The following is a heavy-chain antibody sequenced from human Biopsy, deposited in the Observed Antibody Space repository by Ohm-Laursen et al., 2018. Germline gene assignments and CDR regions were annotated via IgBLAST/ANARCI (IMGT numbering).Heavy chain of an antibody. V-gene: IGHV4-4*07. CDR3: ARGGGMNYFDP. CDR2: VFSSGTT. D-gene: IGHD1-7*01. Sequence: TLPLTCFVSGGSMDRYFWSWIRQPVGKGLEWIGHVFSSGTTNYNPSLNSRVTLSVDMSKNQFSLKMTSMTAPDTGFYFCARGGGMNYFDPWGQGILVSVSS. J-gene: IGHJ5*02. CDR1: GGSMDRYF.